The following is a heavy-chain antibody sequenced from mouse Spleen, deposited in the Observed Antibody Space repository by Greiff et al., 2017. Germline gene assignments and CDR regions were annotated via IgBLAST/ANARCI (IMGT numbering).Heavy chain of an antibody. CDR1: GFNIKDYY. D-gene: IGHD1-1*01. CDR2: IDPENGDT. Sequence: VQLQQSGAELVRSGASVKLSCTASGFNIKDYYMHWVKQRPEQGLEWIGWIDPENGDTEYAPKFQGKATMTADTSSNTAYLQLSSLTSEDTAVYYCNVGDYYGSSWFAYWGQGTLVTVSA. V-gene: IGHV14-4*02. CDR3: NVGDYYGSSWFAY. J-gene: IGHJ3*01.